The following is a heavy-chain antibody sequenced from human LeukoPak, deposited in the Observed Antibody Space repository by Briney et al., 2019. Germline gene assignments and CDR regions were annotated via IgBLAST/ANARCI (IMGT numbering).Heavy chain of an antibody. CDR1: GFTFSSYA. Sequence: GGSLRLSCAASGFTFSSYAIHWVRQPPGKGLEWVAIILSGGSHKYYADSVKGRFTISRDNSKNTLYLQMNSLRVEDTAAYYCARSFTDIVVLPAALAPYYYYGMDVWGQGTTVTVSS. V-gene: IGHV3-30*04. D-gene: IGHD2-2*01. CDR2: ILSGGSHK. CDR3: ARSFTDIVVLPAALAPYYYYGMDV. J-gene: IGHJ6*02.